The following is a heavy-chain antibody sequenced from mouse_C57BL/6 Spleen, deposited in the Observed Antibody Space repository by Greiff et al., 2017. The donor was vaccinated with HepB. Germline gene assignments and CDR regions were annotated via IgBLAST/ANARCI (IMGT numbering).Heavy chain of an antibody. Sequence: EVHLVESGGGLAKPGGSLKLSCAASGFTFSDYGMHWVRQAPEKGLEWVAYISSGSSTIYYADTVKGRFTISRDNAKNTLFLQMTSLRSEDTAMYYCAIYYGSSYGFAYWGQGTLVTVSA. V-gene: IGHV5-17*01. D-gene: IGHD1-1*01. J-gene: IGHJ3*01. CDR1: GFTFSDYG. CDR3: AIYYGSSYGFAY. CDR2: ISSGSSTI.